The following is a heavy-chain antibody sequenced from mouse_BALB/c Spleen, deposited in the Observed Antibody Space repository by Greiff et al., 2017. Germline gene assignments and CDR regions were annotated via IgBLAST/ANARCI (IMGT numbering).Heavy chain of an antibody. Sequence: QVHVKQSGAELVRPGTSVKISCKASGYTFTNYWLGWVKQRPGHGLEWIGDIYPGGGYTNYNEKFKGKATLTADTSSSTAYMQLSSLTSEDSAVYFCARWETARVYYAMDYWGQGTSVTVSS. CDR2: IYPGGGYT. CDR3: ARWETARVYYAMDY. D-gene: IGHD3-2*01. V-gene: IGHV1-63*02. CDR1: GYTFTNYW. J-gene: IGHJ4*01.